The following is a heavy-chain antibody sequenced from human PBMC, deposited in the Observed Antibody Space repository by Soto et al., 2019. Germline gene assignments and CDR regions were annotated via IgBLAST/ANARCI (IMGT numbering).Heavy chain of an antibody. V-gene: IGHV3-23*01. CDR2: IDTSGGVT. J-gene: IGHJ6*02. CDR3: ARGYDFWSGYYYPYGMDV. Sequence: GESLKISCTASGFTFSSFFMNWVRQAPGKGPEWVSGIDTSGGVTKYADSVKGRFTISRDNSKNTLYLQMNSLRAEDTAVYYCARGYDFWSGYYYPYGMDVWGQGTTVTVSS. CDR1: GFTFSSFF. D-gene: IGHD3-3*01.